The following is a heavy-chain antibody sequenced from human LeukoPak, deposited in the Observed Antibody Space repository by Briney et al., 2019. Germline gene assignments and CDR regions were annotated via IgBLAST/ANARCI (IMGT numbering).Heavy chain of an antibody. Sequence: AETLSLTCTVSGGSISSSSYYWGWIRQPPGKGLEWIGSIYYSGSTYYNPSLKSRVTISVDTSKNQFSLKLSSVTAADTAVYYCARTSKVTPLFDYWGQGTLVTVSS. J-gene: IGHJ4*02. CDR3: ARTSKVTPLFDY. CDR1: GGSISSSSYY. CDR2: IYYSGST. D-gene: IGHD4-17*01. V-gene: IGHV4-39*07.